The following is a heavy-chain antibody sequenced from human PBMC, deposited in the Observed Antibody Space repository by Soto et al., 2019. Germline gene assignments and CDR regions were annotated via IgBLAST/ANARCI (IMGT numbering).Heavy chain of an antibody. J-gene: IGHJ5*02. CDR1: GGGISSEDDY. CDR2: IYYSGST. CDR3: ARGSATTPSRFDP. D-gene: IGHD1-1*01. V-gene: IGHV4-30-4*01. Sequence: PSETLSLTCAVSGGGISSEDDYCSWIRQSPGKGLEWIGYIYYSGSTYYNPSLKSRVTISVDTSKNQFPLKLSSVTAADTAVYYCARGSATTPSRFDPSGQGTLVTFSS.